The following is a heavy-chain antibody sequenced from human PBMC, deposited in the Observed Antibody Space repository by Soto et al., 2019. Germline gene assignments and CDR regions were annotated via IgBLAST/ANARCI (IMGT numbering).Heavy chain of an antibody. CDR1: GFTFRNFV. CDR3: AQDRGWGVVSPPYDS. Sequence: EVQLLESGGGVVQPGGSLRLSCAASGFTFRNFVMSWVRQAPGKGVEWVSGIRATGGQRFYADSVKGRFTISRDNSKNILYLQRDRLREEDTALYFCAQDRGWGVVSPPYDSGGQGTLSTVSS. V-gene: IGHV3-23*01. CDR2: IRATGGQR. D-gene: IGHD2-21*01. J-gene: IGHJ4*02.